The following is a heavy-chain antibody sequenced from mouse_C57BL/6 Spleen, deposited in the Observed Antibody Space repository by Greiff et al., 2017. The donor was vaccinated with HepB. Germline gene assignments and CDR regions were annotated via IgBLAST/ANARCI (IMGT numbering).Heavy chain of an antibody. D-gene: IGHD1-1*02. J-gene: IGHJ4*01. Sequence: QVQLQQPGAELVMPGASVKLSCKASGYTFTSYWMHWVKQRPGQGLEWIGEIDPSDSYTNYNQKFKGKSTLTVDKSSSTAYMQLSSLTSEDSAVYYCARDPYGPGYAMDYWGQGTSVTVSS. CDR3: ARDPYGPGYAMDY. V-gene: IGHV1-69*01. CDR2: IDPSDSYT. CDR1: GYTFTSYW.